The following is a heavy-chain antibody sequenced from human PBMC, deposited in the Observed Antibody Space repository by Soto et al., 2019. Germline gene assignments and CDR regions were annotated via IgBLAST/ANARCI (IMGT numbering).Heavy chain of an antibody. CDR2: ISYDGSNK. V-gene: IGHV3-30*18. D-gene: IGHD6-13*01. Sequence: GGSLRLSCAASGFTFSSYGMHWVRQAPGKGLEWVAVISYDGSNKYYADSVKGRFTISRDNSKNTLYLQMNSLRAEDTAVYYCAKGAPYSSSFLPDTVAFDIWGQGTMVTVSS. CDR3: AKGAPYSSSFLPDTVAFDI. J-gene: IGHJ3*02. CDR1: GFTFSSYG.